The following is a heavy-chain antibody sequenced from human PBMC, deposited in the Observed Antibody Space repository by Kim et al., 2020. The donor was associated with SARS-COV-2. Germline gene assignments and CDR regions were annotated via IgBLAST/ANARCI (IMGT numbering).Heavy chain of an antibody. CDR2: SSSYI. Sequence: SSSYIYYADSVKGRFTISRDNAKNSLYLQMNSLIAEDTAVYYCAREWFDPWGQGTLVTVSS. CDR3: AREWFDP. V-gene: IGHV3-21*01. J-gene: IGHJ5*02.